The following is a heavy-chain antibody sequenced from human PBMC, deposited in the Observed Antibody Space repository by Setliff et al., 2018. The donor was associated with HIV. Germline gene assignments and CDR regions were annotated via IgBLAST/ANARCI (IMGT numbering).Heavy chain of an antibody. CDR2: INPNINPLRGGGGT. CDR1: GYKFTDYY. D-gene: IGHD1-26*01. J-gene: IGHJ6*03. V-gene: IGHV1-2*06. CDR3: ARDKEPWEGYYKYYSMDV. Sequence: ASVKVSCKASGYKFTDYYIHWVRQAPGQGLEWMGRINPNINPLRGGGGTNFAKKFQGRVTMTRDTSINTTDMDLSRLKSDDTAVYYGARDKEPWEGYYKYYSMDVWGKGTKVTVSS.